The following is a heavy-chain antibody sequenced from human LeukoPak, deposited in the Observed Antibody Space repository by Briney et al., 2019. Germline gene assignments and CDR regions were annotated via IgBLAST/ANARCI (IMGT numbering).Heavy chain of an antibody. CDR1: GGSISSYY. V-gene: IGHV4-59*12. D-gene: IGHD3-22*01. CDR3: ARVPSVTYYYDSSGYFPNWFDP. J-gene: IGHJ5*02. CDR2: IYYSGST. Sequence: PSETLSLTCTVSGGSISSYYWSWIRQPPGKGLEWIGYIYYSGSTNYNPSLKSRVTISVDTSKNQFSLKLSSVTAADTAVYYCARVPSVTYYYDSSGYFPNWFDPWGQGTLVTVSS.